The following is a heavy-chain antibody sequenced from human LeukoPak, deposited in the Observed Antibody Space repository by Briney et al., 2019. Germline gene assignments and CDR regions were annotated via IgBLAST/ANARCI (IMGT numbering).Heavy chain of an antibody. CDR1: GFTFDDYA. D-gene: IGHD1-26*01. CDR2: ISGDGGST. Sequence: GGSLRLSCAASGFTFDDYAMHWVRQAPGKGLEWVSLISGDGGSTYYADSVKGRFTISRDNAKNSLYLQMNSLRAEDTAVYYCAREGRSGSYLGRFDPWGQGTLVTVSS. J-gene: IGHJ5*02. V-gene: IGHV3-43*02. CDR3: AREGRSGSYLGRFDP.